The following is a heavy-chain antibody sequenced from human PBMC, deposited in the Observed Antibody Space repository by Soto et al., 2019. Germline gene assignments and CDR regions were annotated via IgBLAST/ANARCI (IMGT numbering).Heavy chain of an antibody. J-gene: IGHJ4*02. CDR2: IDNSGGIT. CDR1: GFTFSTYA. CDR3: AKGGYNYGFLFDC. V-gene: IGHV3-23*05. D-gene: IGHD5-18*01. Sequence: EVPLLESGGGLVQPGGSLRLSCAASGFTFSTYAMSWVRQAPGKGLEWVSTIDNSGGITYYADSVKGRFTISRDNSKNTLYLQMNSRRAEDTAVYYCAKGGYNYGFLFDCWGQGSLVTVSS.